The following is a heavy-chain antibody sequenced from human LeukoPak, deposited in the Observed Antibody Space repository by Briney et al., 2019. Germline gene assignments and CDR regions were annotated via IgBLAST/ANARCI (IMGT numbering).Heavy chain of an antibody. CDR1: GYTFTSYG. J-gene: IGHJ4*02. CDR2: ISAYNGNT. CDR3: ARDLGGTAMTATGDYFDY. V-gene: IGHV1-18*01. D-gene: IGHD5-18*01. Sequence: ASVKVSCKASGYTFTSYGTSWVRQAPGQGLEWMGWISAYNGNTNYAQKLQGRVTMTTDTSTSTAYMELRSLRSDDTAVYYCARDLGGTAMTATGDYFDYWGQGTLVTVSS.